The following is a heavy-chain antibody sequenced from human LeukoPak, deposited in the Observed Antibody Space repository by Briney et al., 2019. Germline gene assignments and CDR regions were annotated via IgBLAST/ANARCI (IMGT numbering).Heavy chain of an antibody. CDR3: AREGDGSSVGWFDP. CDR1: GYSISSGYY. J-gene: IGHJ5*02. D-gene: IGHD6-13*01. Sequence: SETLSLTCTVSGYSISSGYYWGWIRQPPGKGLEWIGSIHHSGRTYYNPSLKSRVTISVDTSKNQFSLKLNSVTAADTAVYYCAREGDGSSVGWFDPWGQGTLVTVSS. V-gene: IGHV4-38-2*02. CDR2: IHHSGRT.